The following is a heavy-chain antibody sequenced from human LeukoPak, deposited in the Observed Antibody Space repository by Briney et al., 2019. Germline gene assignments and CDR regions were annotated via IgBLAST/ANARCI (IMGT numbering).Heavy chain of an antibody. CDR2: IYPGDSDT. J-gene: IGHJ4*02. V-gene: IGHV5-51*01. CDR3: ARRTRYCSSTSCFFFDY. Sequence: PGESLQISCKGSGYSFISYWIGWVRQMPGKGLEWMGIIYPGDSDTRYSPSFQGQVTISADKSISTAYLQWSSLKASDTAMYYCARRTRYCSSTSCFFFDYWGQGTLVTVSS. D-gene: IGHD2-2*01. CDR1: GYSFISYW.